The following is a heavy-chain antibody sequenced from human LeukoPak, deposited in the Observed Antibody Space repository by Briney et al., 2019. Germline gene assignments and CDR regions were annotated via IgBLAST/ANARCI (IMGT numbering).Heavy chain of an antibody. Sequence: SQTLSLTYAISGDRLSSNSATWNWIRQSPSRGLEWLGRTFYRSKWYDDYAVSVESRITINPDTSKNQFSLQLNSVTPEDTAVYYCARAAAVAGNFDFWGQGTLVTVSS. D-gene: IGHD6-19*01. CDR3: ARAAAVAGNFDF. CDR1: GDRLSSNSAT. CDR2: TFYRSKWYD. V-gene: IGHV6-1*01. J-gene: IGHJ4*02.